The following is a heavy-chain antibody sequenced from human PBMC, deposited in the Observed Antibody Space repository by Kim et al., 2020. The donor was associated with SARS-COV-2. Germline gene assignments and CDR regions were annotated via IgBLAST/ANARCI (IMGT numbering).Heavy chain of an antibody. J-gene: IGHJ5*02. CDR3: ARRRVVVPAAPEYNWFDP. V-gene: IGHV4-34*01. D-gene: IGHD2-2*01. CDR1: GGSFSGYY. Sequence: SETLSLTCAVYGGSFSGYYWSWIRQPPGKGLEWIGEINHSGSTNYNPSLKSRVTISVDTSKNQFSLKLSSVTAADTAVYYCARRRVVVPAAPEYNWFDP. CDR2: INHSGST.